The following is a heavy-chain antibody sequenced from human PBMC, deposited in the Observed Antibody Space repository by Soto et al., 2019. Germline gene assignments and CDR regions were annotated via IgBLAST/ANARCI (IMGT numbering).Heavy chain of an antibody. V-gene: IGHV4-34*01. CDR3: ASPRGCTNGVCPSNFQH. D-gene: IGHD2-8*01. J-gene: IGHJ1*01. CDR1: GGSFSGYY. CDR2: INHSGST. Sequence: QVQLQQWGAGLLKPSETLSLTCAVYGGSFSGYYWSWIRQPPGKGLEWLGEINHSGSTNYNPSLKSRVTISVDTSKNQFSLKLSAVTAAETAVYYCASPRGCTNGVCPSNFQHWGQGTLVTVSS.